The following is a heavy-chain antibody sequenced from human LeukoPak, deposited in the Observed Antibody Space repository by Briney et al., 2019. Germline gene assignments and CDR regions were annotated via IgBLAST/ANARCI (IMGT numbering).Heavy chain of an antibody. J-gene: IGHJ5*02. V-gene: IGHV4-38-2*02. CDR2: IYNSGST. Sequence: SETLSLTCTVSGYSISSGCYWGWIRQPPGKGLEWIGSIYNSGSTSYNPSLKSRVTISVDMSKNQFSLMMSAVTAADTAVYYCARAYSSSWYWNWFDPWGQGTLVTVSS. CDR3: ARAYSSSWYWNWFDP. CDR1: GYSISSGCY. D-gene: IGHD6-13*01.